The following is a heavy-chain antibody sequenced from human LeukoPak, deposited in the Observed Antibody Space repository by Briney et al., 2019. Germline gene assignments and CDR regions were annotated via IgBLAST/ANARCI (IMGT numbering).Heavy chain of an antibody. D-gene: IGHD5-18*01. CDR3: AREIEDTAMVPNWFDP. V-gene: IGHV3-21*01. Sequence: GGSLRLSCAASGSTFSSYSMNWVRQAPGKGLEWVSSISTSSSYIYYADSVKGRFTISRDNAKNSLYLQMNSLRAEDTAVYYCAREIEDTAMVPNWFDPWGQGTLVTVSS. J-gene: IGHJ5*02. CDR1: GSTFSSYS. CDR2: ISTSSSYI.